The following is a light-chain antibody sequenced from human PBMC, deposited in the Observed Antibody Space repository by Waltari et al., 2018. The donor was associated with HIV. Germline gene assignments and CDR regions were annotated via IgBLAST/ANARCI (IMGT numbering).Light chain of an antibody. CDR3: GAWDASLTSGV. CDR2: DND. CDR1: SSNIGSNS. Sequence: QSVLTPPPSMPAAPGQRVTISCSGGSSNIGSNSVSWYQQLPGTAPKLLIYDNDKRPSGIPDRFSGSKSGTSATLDITGLQTGDEADYYGGAWDASLTSGVFGGGTKVTVL. J-gene: IGLJ3*02. V-gene: IGLV1-51*01.